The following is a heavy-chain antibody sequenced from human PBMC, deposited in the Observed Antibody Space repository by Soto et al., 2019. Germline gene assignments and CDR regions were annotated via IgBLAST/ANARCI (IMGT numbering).Heavy chain of an antibody. V-gene: IGHV1-18*04. J-gene: IGHJ4*02. CDR2: IRAYNGYT. D-gene: IGHD6-19*01. Sequence: ASVKVSCKASGYTFTSYGISWVRQAPGQGLEWMGWIRAYNGYTNYAQKFQGRVTISTDTSTGTAYMELRSLISDDTAVYYCARASDGYRSGWYVGYFDYWGQGTLVTVSS. CDR1: GYTFTSYG. CDR3: ARASDGYRSGWYVGYFDY.